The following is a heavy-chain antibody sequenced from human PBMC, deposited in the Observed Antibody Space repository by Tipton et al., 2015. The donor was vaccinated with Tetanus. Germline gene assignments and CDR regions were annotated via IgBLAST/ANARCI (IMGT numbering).Heavy chain of an antibody. CDR1: VGSISSGDYY. V-gene: IGHV4-30-4*01. CDR2: IYKSGNT. CDR3: ARVGYYYYYMDV. J-gene: IGHJ6*03. D-gene: IGHD3-22*01. Sequence: RSLRLSCTVSVGSISSGDYYWSWVRQSPGEGLEWIGHIYKSGNTYYKPSLKSRVVISIDASKNQFSLKLNSMTAADTAVYYCARVGYYYYYMDVWGKGTTVTVSS.